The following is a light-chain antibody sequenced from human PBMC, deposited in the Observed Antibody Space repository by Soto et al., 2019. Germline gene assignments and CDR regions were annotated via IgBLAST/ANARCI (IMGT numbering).Light chain of an antibody. CDR2: GAS. Sequence: EIVMRQSPATLSVSPGERATLSCRASQSVSSNLAWYQQKPGQAPRLLIYGASTRATGIPARFSGSGSGTEFTLTISSLQSKDFAVYYCQQYNNWPPWTFGQGTKVDIK. V-gene: IGKV3-15*01. CDR1: QSVSSN. J-gene: IGKJ1*01. CDR3: QQYNNWPPWT.